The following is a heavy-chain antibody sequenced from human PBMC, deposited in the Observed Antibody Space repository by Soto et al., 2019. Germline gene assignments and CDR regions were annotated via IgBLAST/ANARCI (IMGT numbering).Heavy chain of an antibody. J-gene: IGHJ6*02. CDR1: GYTFTSYY. D-gene: IGHD4-4*01. CDR2: INPSGGST. Sequence: GASVKVSCKASGYTFTSYYMHWVRQAPGQGLEWMGIINPSGGSTSYAQKFQGRVTMTRDTSTSTVYMELSSLRSEDMAVYYCARGGYSNYYYYGMDVWGQGTTVTVSS. V-gene: IGHV1-46*01. CDR3: ARGGYSNYYYYGMDV.